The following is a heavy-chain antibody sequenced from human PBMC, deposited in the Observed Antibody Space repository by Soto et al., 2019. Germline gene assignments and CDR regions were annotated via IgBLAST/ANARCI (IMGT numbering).Heavy chain of an antibody. D-gene: IGHD6-19*01. J-gene: IGHJ3*02. Sequence: PGGSLRLSCAASGFTFDDYAMHWVRQAPGKGLEWVSGISWNSGSIGYADSVKGRFTISRDNAKNSLYLQMNSLRAEDTALYYCAKDGVLMAVAAEDAFDIWGQGTMVTVSS. CDR1: GFTFDDYA. V-gene: IGHV3-9*01. CDR3: AKDGVLMAVAAEDAFDI. CDR2: ISWNSGSI.